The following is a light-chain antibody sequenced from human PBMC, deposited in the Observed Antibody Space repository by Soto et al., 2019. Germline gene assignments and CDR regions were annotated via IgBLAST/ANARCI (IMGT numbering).Light chain of an antibody. J-gene: IGKJ4*01. CDR1: QSVSST. CDR3: QQYNVWRLT. CDR2: VAS. Sequence: IVMTQSPATLAVSLGERATLSCRASQSVSSTLAWYQQKPGQTPKLLIYVASTRATGIPARFSGSGSGTEFTRIISSRQSGDFVVYFCQQYNVWRLTCGGGTKVEF. V-gene: IGKV3-15*01.